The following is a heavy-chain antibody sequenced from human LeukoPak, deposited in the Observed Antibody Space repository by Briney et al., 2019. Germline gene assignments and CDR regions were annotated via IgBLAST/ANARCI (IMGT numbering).Heavy chain of an antibody. CDR2: INPNSGGT. CDR1: GYTFTGYY. D-gene: IGHD5-18*01. V-gene: IGHV1-2*02. CDR3: ARDRYGLYYYMDV. Sequence: ASVKVSCKASGYTFTGYYMHWLRQAPGQGLEWMGWINPNSGGTNYAQKFQGRVTLTRDTSISTAYMELSRLRSDDTAVYYCARDRYGLYYYMDVWGKGTTVTVSS. J-gene: IGHJ6*03.